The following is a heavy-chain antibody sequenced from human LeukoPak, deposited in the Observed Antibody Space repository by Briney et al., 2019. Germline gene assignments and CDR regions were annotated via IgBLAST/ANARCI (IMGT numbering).Heavy chain of an antibody. CDR1: GLTFSSYS. CDR3: ARDPHYYDSSGFC. D-gene: IGHD3-22*01. CDR2: ISSSSSYI. Sequence: GGSLRLSCGASGLTFSSYSMNWVRQAPGKGLEWVSSISSSSSYIYYADSVKGRFTISRDNAKNSLYLQMNSLRAEDTAVYYCARDPHYYDSSGFCWGQGTLVTVSS. V-gene: IGHV3-21*01. J-gene: IGHJ4*02.